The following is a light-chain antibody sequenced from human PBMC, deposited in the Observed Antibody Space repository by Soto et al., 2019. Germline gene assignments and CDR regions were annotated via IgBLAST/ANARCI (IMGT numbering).Light chain of an antibody. Sequence: EIVLTQSPGALSLSPGEGATLSCRASQSLSSSYVAWYQQKVGQPPRLLIYGASSRATGVPDRFSGGGSGTDFTLTISRLEPEDFAVYYCQHFVNSLTWTFGQGTKVDIK. CDR2: GAS. CDR1: QSLSSSY. V-gene: IGKV3-20*01. CDR3: QHFVNSLTWT. J-gene: IGKJ1*01.